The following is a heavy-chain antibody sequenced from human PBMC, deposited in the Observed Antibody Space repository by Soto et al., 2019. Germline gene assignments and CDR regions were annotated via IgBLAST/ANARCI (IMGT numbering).Heavy chain of an antibody. CDR2: INAGNGNT. J-gene: IGHJ4*02. CDR1: GYTFTSYA. Sequence: ASVKVSCKASGYTFTSYAMHWVRQAPGQRLEWMGWINAGNGNTKYSQKFQGRVTITRDTSASTAYMELSSLRSEDTAVYYCARGPNPYYFDYWGQGTLVSVSS. CDR3: ARGPNPYYFDY. V-gene: IGHV1-3*01.